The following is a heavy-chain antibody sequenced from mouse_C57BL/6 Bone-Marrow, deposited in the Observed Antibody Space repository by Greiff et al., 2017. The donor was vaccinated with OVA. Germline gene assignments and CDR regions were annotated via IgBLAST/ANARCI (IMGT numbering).Heavy chain of an antibody. V-gene: IGHV5-17*01. J-gene: IGHJ3*01. Sequence: EVQLVESGGGLVKPGGSLKLSCAASGFTFSDYGMHWVRQAPEKGLEWVAYISSGSSTIYYADTVKGRFTISRDNAKNTLFLQMTSLRSEDTAMYYCARPGYYGSSWDWFAYWGQGTLVTVSA. CDR2: ISSGSSTI. CDR3: ARPGYYGSSWDWFAY. D-gene: IGHD1-1*01. CDR1: GFTFSDYG.